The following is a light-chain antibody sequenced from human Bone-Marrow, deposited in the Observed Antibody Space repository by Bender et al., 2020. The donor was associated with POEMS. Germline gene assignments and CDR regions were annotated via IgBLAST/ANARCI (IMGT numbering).Light chain of an antibody. J-gene: IGLJ1*01. CDR1: SDDVGKYKF. V-gene: IGLV2-23*03. Sequence: QSALTQPASVSGSPGQSITISCTGSSDDVGKYKFVSWYQQPPGKAPKLIIYEGTKRPSGVSDRFSGSKSGNTASLTVSGLQAEDEDVYFCCAFTAINTFAYVFGTGTTVSVL. CDR3: CAFTAINTFAYV. CDR2: EGT.